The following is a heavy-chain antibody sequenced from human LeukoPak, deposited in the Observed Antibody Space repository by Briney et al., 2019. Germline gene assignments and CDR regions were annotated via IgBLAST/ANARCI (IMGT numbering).Heavy chain of an antibody. D-gene: IGHD6-13*01. CDR1: GGTFSSYA. J-gene: IGHJ3*02. Sequence: ASVKVSCKASGGTFSSYAISWVRQAPGQGLEWMGIINPSGGSTSYAQKFQGRVTMTRDTSTSTVYMELSSLRSEDAAVYYCARDRQQQLEFDAFDIWGQGTMVTVSS. CDR3: ARDRQQQLEFDAFDI. V-gene: IGHV1-46*01. CDR2: INPSGGST.